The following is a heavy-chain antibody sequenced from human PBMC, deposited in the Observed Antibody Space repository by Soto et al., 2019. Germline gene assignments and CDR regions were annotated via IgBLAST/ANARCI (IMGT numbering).Heavy chain of an antibody. CDR3: AHNSGGQWMARGLFDY. Sequence: SGPTLVNPTHTLTLTCTFSGFSLSTSGVGVGWIRQPPGKALEWLALIYWDDDKRYSPSLKSRLTITKDTSKNQVVLTMTNMDHVDTAKYYCAHNSGGQWMARGLFDYWGQGTRATVSS. CDR2: IYWDDDK. V-gene: IGHV2-5*02. J-gene: IGHJ4*02. D-gene: IGHD6-19*01. CDR1: GFSLSTSGVG.